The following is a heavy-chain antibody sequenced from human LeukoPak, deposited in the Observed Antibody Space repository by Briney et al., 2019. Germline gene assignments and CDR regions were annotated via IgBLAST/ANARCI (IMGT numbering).Heavy chain of an antibody. V-gene: IGHV4-31*03. CDR3: ARTLVSQLTDY. Sequence: PSETLSLTCTVSGGSISSGGYYWSWIRQHPGKGLEWIGYIYYSGSTYYNPSLKSRVTISVDTSKNQFSLKLSSVTAADTAVYYCARTLVSQLTDYWGQEPWSPSPQ. CDR1: GGSISSGGYY. D-gene: IGHD3-9*01. CDR2: IYYSGST. J-gene: IGHJ4*01.